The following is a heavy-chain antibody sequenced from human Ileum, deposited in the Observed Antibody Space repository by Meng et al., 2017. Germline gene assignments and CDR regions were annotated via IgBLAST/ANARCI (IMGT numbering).Heavy chain of an antibody. V-gene: IGHV3-74*01. D-gene: IGHD3-22*01. J-gene: IGHJ4*02. CDR2: INSDGSST. CDR1: GFTFSSYW. CDR3: ARDSYYDSSGYYGEGTDFFDY. Sequence: GESLKIPCAASGFTFSSYWMHWVRQAPGKGLVWVSRINSDGSSTSYADSVKGRFTISRDNAKNTLYLQMNSLRAEDTAVYYCARDSYYDSSGYYGEGTDFFDYWGQGTLVTVSS.